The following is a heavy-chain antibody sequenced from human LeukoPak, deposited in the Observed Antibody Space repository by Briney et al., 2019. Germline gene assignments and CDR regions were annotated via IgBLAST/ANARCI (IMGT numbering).Heavy chain of an antibody. CDR2: IYYTGNT. CDR1: GDSITGYY. CDR3: ARISLTGYAPISGYFDY. Sequence: SETLSLTCSVSGDSITGYYWGWIRQPPGKGLEWIGNIYYTGNTYYNSSLKSRVTISLDTSKNQFPLKVISMTAADTAVYYCARISLTGYAPISGYFDYWGQGTLVTVSS. V-gene: IGHV4-39*06. J-gene: IGHJ4*02. D-gene: IGHD3-9*01.